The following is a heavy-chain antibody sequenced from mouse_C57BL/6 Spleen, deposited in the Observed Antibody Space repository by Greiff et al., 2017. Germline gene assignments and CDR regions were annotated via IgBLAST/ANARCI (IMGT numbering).Heavy chain of an antibody. CDR2: IHPNSGST. CDR1: GYTFTSYW. CDR3: ARLVSTMVTRDYFDY. Sequence: VQLQQPGAELVKPGASVKLSCKASGYTFTSYWMHWVKQRPGQGLEWIGMIHPNSGSTNYNEKFKSKATLTVDKSSSTAYMQLSSLTSEDSAVYYCARLVSTMVTRDYFDYWGQGTSRTVSS. V-gene: IGHV1-64*01. J-gene: IGHJ2*02. D-gene: IGHD2-2*01.